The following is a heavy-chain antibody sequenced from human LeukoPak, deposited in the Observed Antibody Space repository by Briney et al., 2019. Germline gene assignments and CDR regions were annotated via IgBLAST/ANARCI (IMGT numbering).Heavy chain of an antibody. D-gene: IGHD4-17*01. CDR2: ISGSGGST. V-gene: IGHV3-23*01. J-gene: IGHJ4*02. CDR3: AKDGYGDYGYFDY. CDR1: GFTFSSYA. Sequence: SGGSLRLSCAASGFTFSSYAMSWVRQAPGKGLEWVSAISGSGGSTYYADSVKGRFTISRDNSKNTLYLQMNSLRAEDTAVYYCAKDGYGDYGYFDYWGQGTLVTVSS.